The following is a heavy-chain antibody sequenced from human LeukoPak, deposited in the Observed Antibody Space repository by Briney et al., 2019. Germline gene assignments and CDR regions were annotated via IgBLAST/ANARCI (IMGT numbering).Heavy chain of an antibody. J-gene: IGHJ6*02. V-gene: IGHV3-30*18. CDR1: GFTFSSYG. Sequence: GRSLRLSCAASGFTFSSYGMHWVRQAPGKGLEWVAVISYDGSNKYYADSVKGRFTISRDNYTNTLYLQMNSLRAEDTAVYYCAKDQGDYDFWSGYYNYYYYGMDVWGQGTTVTVSS. CDR3: AKDQGDYDFWSGYYNYYYYGMDV. D-gene: IGHD3-3*01. CDR2: ISYDGSNK.